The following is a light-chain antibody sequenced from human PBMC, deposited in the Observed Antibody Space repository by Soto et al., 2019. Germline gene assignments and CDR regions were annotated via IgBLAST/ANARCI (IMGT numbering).Light chain of an antibody. J-gene: IGLJ1*01. CDR3: SSYTSSSTYV. CDR2: DVS. Sequence: QSALTQPASGSGAPGQSITISCTGTSSDVGGYNYVSWYQQHPAKAPKLMIYDVSNRPTGVCNRFSGSQSGNTASLTISGLQAEDEADYYCSSYTSSSTYVCGTGTKVTVL. CDR1: SSDVGGYNY. V-gene: IGLV2-14*01.